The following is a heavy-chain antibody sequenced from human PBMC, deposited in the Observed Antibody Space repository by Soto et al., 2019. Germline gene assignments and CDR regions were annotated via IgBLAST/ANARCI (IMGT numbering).Heavy chain of an antibody. J-gene: IGHJ6*02. V-gene: IGHV3-13*01. CDR3: TRASFGVGMGL. CDR1: GFTYRSYD. D-gene: IGHD3-10*01. Sequence: GGSLRLSCAAFGFTYRSYDMHWVRQVAGKGLEWVSSLGGAGAREYAESVKGRFVISRDNANSLYLQMDSLRAGDTAIYYCTRASFGVGMGLWGQGTTVTV. CDR2: LGGAGAR.